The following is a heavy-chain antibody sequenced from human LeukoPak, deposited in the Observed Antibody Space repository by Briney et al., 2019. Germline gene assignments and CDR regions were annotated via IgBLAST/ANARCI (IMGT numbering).Heavy chain of an antibody. D-gene: IGHD2-2*01. CDR1: GGTFSSYA. CDR3: ARSGCSSTSCPPDY. J-gene: IGHJ4*02. CDR2: IIPIFGTA. Sequence: ASVKVSCKASGGTFSSYAISWVRQAPGQGLEWMGGIIPIFGTANYAQKFQGRVTITADESTSTAYMELSSLRSEDTAVYYCARSGCSSTSCPPDYWGQGTLVTVSS. V-gene: IGHV1-69*13.